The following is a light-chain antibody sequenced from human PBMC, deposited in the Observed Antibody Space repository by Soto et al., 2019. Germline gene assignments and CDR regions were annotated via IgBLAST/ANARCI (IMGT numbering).Light chain of an antibody. J-gene: IGKJ3*01. CDR1: QSVTTN. V-gene: IGKV3-15*01. Sequence: EVVMTQSPGSLSMSPGERATLSCRASQSVTTNLAWYQQRPGQGPRLLIYGASTRATDIPARFSGSGSGTEFTLTISGLQSEDFATYYYQQYHDLPRTFGPGTKVEIK. CDR3: QQYHDLPRT. CDR2: GAS.